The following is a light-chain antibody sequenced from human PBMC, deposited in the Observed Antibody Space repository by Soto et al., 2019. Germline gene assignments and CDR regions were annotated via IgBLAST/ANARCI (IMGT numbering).Light chain of an antibody. CDR3: QQRREWPRT. Sequence: EIVLTQSPATLSLSPGERATLSCRASQSVDNYLAWYQQKPGQAPRLLIYAASIRATGIPARFSGSVSGTAFTLTISSLEPEDFAVYCCQQRREWPRTFGQGTKLEIK. J-gene: IGKJ2*02. V-gene: IGKV3-11*01. CDR1: QSVDNY. CDR2: AAS.